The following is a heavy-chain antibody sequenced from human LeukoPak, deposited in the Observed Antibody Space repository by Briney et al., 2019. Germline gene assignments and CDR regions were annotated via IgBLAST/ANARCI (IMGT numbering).Heavy chain of an antibody. D-gene: IGHD5/OR15-5a*01. CDR3: ARGSRAIVSTKFARGRYMDV. V-gene: IGHV3-30*04. CDR2: ISYDGSNK. J-gene: IGHJ6*03. CDR1: GFTFSSYA. Sequence: GGSLRLSCAASGFTFSSYAVHWVRQAPGKGLEWVAFISYDGSNKYYADSVKGRFTISRDNSKNTLYLQMNSLRAEDTALYYCARGSRAIVSTKFARGRYMDVWGKGTTVTVSS.